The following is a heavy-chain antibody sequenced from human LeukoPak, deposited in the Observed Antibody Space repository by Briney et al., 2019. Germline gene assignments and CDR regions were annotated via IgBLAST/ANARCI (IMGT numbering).Heavy chain of an antibody. CDR1: GGSVSTRSYY. D-gene: IGHD3-10*01. CDR3: ARLQWFGNYSPGSLDY. CDR2: IFYGGNT. V-gene: IGHV4-39*01. Sequence: PSETLSLTCTVSGGSVSTRSYYWGWIRQPPGKGLEWIGSIFYGGNTYYNPSLKSRVTISLDTSKNQFSLNLSSVTAVDTAVYYCARLQWFGNYSPGSLDYWGQGTLVTVSS. J-gene: IGHJ4*02.